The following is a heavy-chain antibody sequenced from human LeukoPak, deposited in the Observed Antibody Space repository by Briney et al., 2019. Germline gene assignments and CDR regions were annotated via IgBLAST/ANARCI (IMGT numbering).Heavy chain of an antibody. V-gene: IGHV3-21*01. Sequence: GGSLRLSCAASGFTFSSYSMNWVRQAPGKGLEWVSSISSSSSYIYYADSVKGRFTISRDNAKNSLYLQMNSLRAEDTAVYYCARIGGGSYFSFDYWGQGTLVTVS. CDR1: GFTFSSYS. J-gene: IGHJ4*02. D-gene: IGHD1-26*01. CDR2: ISSSSSYI. CDR3: ARIGGGSYFSFDY.